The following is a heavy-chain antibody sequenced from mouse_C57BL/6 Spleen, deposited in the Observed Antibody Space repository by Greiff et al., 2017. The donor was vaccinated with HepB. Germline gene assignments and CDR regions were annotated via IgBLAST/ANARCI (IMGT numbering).Heavy chain of an antibody. Sequence: DVHLVESGGGLVKPGGSLKLSCAASGFTFSSYAMSWVRQTPEKRLEWVATISDGGSYTYYPDNVKGRFTISRDNAKNNLYLQMSHLKSEDTAMYYCARDRGGNWDYAMDYWGQGTSVTVSS. V-gene: IGHV5-4*01. D-gene: IGHD2-1*01. CDR1: GFTFSSYA. CDR2: ISDGGSYT. J-gene: IGHJ4*01. CDR3: ARDRGGNWDYAMDY.